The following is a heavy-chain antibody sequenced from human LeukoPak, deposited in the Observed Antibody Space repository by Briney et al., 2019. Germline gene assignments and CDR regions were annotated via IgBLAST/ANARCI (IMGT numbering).Heavy chain of an antibody. CDR1: GGSISNYF. J-gene: IGHJ1*01. CDR3: ARLAAAAGRYFQH. CDR2: INHSGST. Sequence: PSETLSLTCTVSGGSISNYFWSWIRQPPGKGLEWIGEINHSGSTNYNPSLKSRVTISVDTSKNQFSLKLSSVTAAGTAVYYCARLAAAAGRYFQHWGQGTLVTVSS. V-gene: IGHV4-34*01. D-gene: IGHD6-13*01.